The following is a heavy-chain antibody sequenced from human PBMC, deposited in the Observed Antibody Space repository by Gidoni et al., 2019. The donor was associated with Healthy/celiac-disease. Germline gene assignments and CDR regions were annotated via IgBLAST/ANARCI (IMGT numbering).Heavy chain of an antibody. CDR3: ARGPGAAAPPGYGMDV. CDR2: INHSGST. J-gene: IGHJ6*02. Sequence: QVQLQQWGAGLLKPSETLSLTRAVYGGSFSGYYWSWIRQPPGKGLEWIGEINHSGSTNYNPSLKSRVTISVDTSKNQFSLKLSSVTAADTAVYYCARGPGAAAPPGYGMDVWGQGTTVTVSS. D-gene: IGHD6-13*01. V-gene: IGHV4-34*01. CDR1: GGSFSGYY.